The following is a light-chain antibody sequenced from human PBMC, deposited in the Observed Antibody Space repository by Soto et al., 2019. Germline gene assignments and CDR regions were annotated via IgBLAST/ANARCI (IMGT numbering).Light chain of an antibody. CDR2: GAS. CDR3: QQYDSSRLT. CDR1: QSVSSSF. J-gene: IGKJ4*01. V-gene: IGKV3-20*01. Sequence: EIVLTQSPGTLSLSPGERATLSCRASQSVSSSFLTWYQQKPGQAPRLLIYGASSRATGIPDRFSGSGSGTDFTLTISRLEPEDFAVYYCQQYDSSRLTFGGGTNVEIK.